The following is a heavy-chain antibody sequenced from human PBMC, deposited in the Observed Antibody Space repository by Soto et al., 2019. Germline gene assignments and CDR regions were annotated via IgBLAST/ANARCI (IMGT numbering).Heavy chain of an antibody. Sequence: PSETLSLTCTVSGDSISSYYWSWIRQPPGKGLEWIGYIYYSGTTSYNPSLNSRVTMSVDTSKNQFSLKVNSVTAADTAVYYCARESYYGSGATVVAYWGQGTLVTVS. J-gene: IGHJ4*02. CDR1: GDSISSYY. CDR3: ARESYYGSGATVVAY. D-gene: IGHD3-10*01. V-gene: IGHV4-59*01. CDR2: IYYSGTT.